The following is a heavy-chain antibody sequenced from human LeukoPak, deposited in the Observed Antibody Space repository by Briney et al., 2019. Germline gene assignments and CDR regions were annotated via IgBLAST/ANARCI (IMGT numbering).Heavy chain of an antibody. V-gene: IGHV4-4*07. CDR3: ARGSNNWNDIFDR. J-gene: IGHJ4*02. D-gene: IGHD1-1*01. Sequence: SETLSLTCTVSGGSISGYYWSWIRQPAGKGLEWIGRIYPSGSTNYNPSLKSRVTMLMDTSKNQFSLMVSSVAAADTAVYYCARGSNNWNDIFDRWGQGTLVTVSS. CDR1: GGSISGYY. CDR2: IYPSGST.